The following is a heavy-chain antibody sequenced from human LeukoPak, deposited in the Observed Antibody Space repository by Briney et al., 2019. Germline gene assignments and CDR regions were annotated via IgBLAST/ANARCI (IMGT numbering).Heavy chain of an antibody. J-gene: IGHJ4*02. CDR2: INPNSGAT. V-gene: IGHV1-2*02. D-gene: IGHD3-10*01. CDR1: GYTFTDYY. Sequence: ASVKVSCKASGYTFTDYYFHWVRQAPGQGLEWMGWINPNSGATNYAQQFQGRVTMTRDTSISTAFMELSSLRSDDTAVYYCAREDMVRGVIMMRALGYWGQGTLVTVSS. CDR3: AREDMVRGVIMMRALGY.